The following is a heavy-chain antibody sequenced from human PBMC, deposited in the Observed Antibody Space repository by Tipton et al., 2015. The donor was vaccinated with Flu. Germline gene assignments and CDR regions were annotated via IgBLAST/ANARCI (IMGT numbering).Heavy chain of an antibody. J-gene: IGHJ4*02. CDR2: IYTTGNT. CDR3: ARGPRVAERYYDY. D-gene: IGHD2-15*01. V-gene: IGHV4-61*02. CDR1: GGSISSDGYY. Sequence: TLSLTCTVSGGSISSDGYYWSWIRQPAGKALEWIGRIYTTGNTNYSPSLRSRVTISLDTSKNQFSLKLSSVTAADTAVYYCARGPRVAERYYDYWGQGTLVTVSS.